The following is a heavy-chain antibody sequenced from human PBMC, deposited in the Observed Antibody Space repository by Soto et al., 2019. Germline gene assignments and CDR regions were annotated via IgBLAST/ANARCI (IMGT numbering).Heavy chain of an antibody. CDR2: INPAGTIT. J-gene: IGHJ5*02. D-gene: IGHD3-16*01. CDR3: TSDTFGLRDT. CDR1: GFPFSHYC. V-gene: IGHV3-74*01. Sequence: GLSLKLSCAASGFPFSHYCMHWVRQTPGKGLVWVSRINPAGTITNYADSVEGRFTISRDNADSALFLQMNSLSAEDTAIYYCTSDTFGLRDTWGQGTLVTVSS.